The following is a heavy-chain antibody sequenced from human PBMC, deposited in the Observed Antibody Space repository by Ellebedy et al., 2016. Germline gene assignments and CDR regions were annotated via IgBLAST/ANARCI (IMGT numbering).Heavy chain of an antibody. CDR2: ISPGSDIT. Sequence: GGSLRLSXTASGLNLNTFFMTWVRQAPGKGLEWVSTISPGSDITRLADSVKGRFTISRDNFKNSVYLRMNNLRVEDTAVYYCRQGHYADLWGQGTLVTVSS. D-gene: IGHD4-17*01. V-gene: IGHV3-23*01. CDR3: RQGHYADL. J-gene: IGHJ4*02. CDR1: GLNLNTFF.